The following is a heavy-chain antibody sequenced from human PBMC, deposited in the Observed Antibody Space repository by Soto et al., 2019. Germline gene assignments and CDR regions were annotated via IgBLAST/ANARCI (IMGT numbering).Heavy chain of an antibody. J-gene: IGHJ4*02. V-gene: IGHV3-23*01. CDR3: AKDGRGHYDSSGYYY. CDR2: ISGSGGST. Sequence: PGGSLRLSCAASGFTFSSYAMSWVRQAPGKGLEWVSAISGSGGSTYYADSVKGRFTISRDNSKNTLYLQMNSLRAEDTAVYYCAKDGRGHYDSSGYYYWGQGTLVTVSS. CDR1: GFTFSSYA. D-gene: IGHD3-22*01.